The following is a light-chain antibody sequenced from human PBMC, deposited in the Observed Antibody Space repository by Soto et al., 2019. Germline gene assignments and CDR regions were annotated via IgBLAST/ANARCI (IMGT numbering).Light chain of an antibody. CDR3: CSYTTSNTRQIV. V-gene: IGLV1-40*01. Sequence: QSVLTQPPSVSGAPGQRVTISCTGSSSNIGADYDVHWYQQLPGTAPKLLIYVISNRPSGVPNRFSGSKSGNTASLTISGLQPEDEADYYCCSYTTSNTRQIVFGTGTKVTVL. J-gene: IGLJ1*01. CDR2: VIS. CDR1: SSNIGADYD.